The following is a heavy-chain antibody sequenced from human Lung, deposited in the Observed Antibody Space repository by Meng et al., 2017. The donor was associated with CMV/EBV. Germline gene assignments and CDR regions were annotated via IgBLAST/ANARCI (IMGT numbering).Heavy chain of an antibody. D-gene: IGHD6-6*01. Sequence: QVQLVQSGGEVKRPGASVTVSCKTSGYTFKRYAITWVRQAPGQGLEWMGWINPYNGNTDHAQNLQARLTMTTDTSTSKVYTELGSLRSDDTAVYYCARGRVSYSSSSSLNYWGQGTLVTVSS. CDR2: INPYNGNT. J-gene: IGHJ4*02. V-gene: IGHV1-18*01. CDR1: GYTFKRYA. CDR3: ARGRVSYSSSSSLNY.